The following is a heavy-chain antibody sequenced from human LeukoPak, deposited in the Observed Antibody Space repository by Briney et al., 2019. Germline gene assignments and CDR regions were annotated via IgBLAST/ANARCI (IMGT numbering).Heavy chain of an antibody. CDR3: ARGWELPPYDY. CDR2: INSDGSST. D-gene: IGHD1-26*01. CDR1: GFTFSNAW. Sequence: GGSLRLSCAASGFTFSNAWMHWVRQAPGKGLVWVSRINSDGSSTSYADSVKGRFTISRDNAKNTLYLQMNSLRAEDTAVYYCARGWELPPYDYWGQGTLVTVSS. V-gene: IGHV3-74*01. J-gene: IGHJ4*02.